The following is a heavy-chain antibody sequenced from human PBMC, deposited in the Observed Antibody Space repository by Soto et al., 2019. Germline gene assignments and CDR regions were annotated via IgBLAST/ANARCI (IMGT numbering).Heavy chain of an antibody. V-gene: IGHV3-33*01. CDR3: AVHRSGSDFVY. Sequence: QVQLVESGGGVVQPGRSLRLSCAASGFIFSNYGMHWVRQAPGKGLEWVAVIWYDGSNKYYADSVKGRFTISRDNSKNTLNLQMDSLRAEDTAVYSCAVHRSGSDFVYWGQGTLVTVSS. CDR2: IWYDGSNK. J-gene: IGHJ4*02. D-gene: IGHD6-19*01. CDR1: GFIFSNYG.